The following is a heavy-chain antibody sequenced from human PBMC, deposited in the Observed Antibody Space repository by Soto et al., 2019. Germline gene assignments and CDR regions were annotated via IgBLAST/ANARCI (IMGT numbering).Heavy chain of an antibody. D-gene: IGHD6-6*01. Sequence: RGSLRLSCAASGFTFSSYSMNWVRQAPGKGLEWVSSISSSSSYIYYADSVKGRFTISRDNAKNSLYLQMNSLRAEDTAVYYCARDHPQGSLVDYWGQGTLVTVSS. CDR3: ARDHPQGSLVDY. CDR2: ISSSSSYI. CDR1: GFTFSSYS. J-gene: IGHJ4*02. V-gene: IGHV3-21*01.